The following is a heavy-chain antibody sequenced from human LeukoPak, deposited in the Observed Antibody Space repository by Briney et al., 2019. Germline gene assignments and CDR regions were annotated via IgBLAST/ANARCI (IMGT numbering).Heavy chain of an antibody. D-gene: IGHD4-11*01. CDR1: GDSMTRGGYY. Sequence: SETLSLTCTVSGDSMTRGGYYWSWVRQHPGKGLEWIGFIYHSGTTFYNPSLEGRAAISVDTSQNQFSLKLTSVTAADSAVYYCARAVDYRNYFDYWGQGTLVTVSS. CDR3: ARAVDYRNYFDY. CDR2: IYHSGTT. J-gene: IGHJ4*02. V-gene: IGHV4-31*03.